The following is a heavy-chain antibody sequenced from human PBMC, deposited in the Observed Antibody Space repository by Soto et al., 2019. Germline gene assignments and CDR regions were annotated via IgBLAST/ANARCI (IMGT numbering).Heavy chain of an antibody. J-gene: IGHJ4*02. CDR3: AREGQVHTPAFVY. V-gene: IGHV1-69*19. Sequence: QVQLVQSGAEMKKPGSSVKVSCQSSGGTFNTYAMNWVRQAPGQGPEWMGDISPMFGEANYAPKFQGRVTITADESTGTSYMQWSSLTSEDTALYFCAREGQVHTPAFVYWGQGTLVTVSS. D-gene: IGHD3-10*01. CDR1: GGTFNTYA. CDR2: ISPMFGEA.